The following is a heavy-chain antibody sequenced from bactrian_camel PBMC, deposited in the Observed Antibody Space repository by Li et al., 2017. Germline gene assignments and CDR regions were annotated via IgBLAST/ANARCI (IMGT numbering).Heavy chain of an antibody. CDR1: EYYRTYC. J-gene: IGHJ4*01. V-gene: IGHV3S1*01. D-gene: IGHD4*01. CDR3: AADFADSVFFSDYVMAHY. CDR2: IDASGRTT. Sequence: HVQLVESGGGSVQAGGSLKLACAASEYYRTYCMGWARRTPGKSREGIASIDASGRTTYADFVKGRFTISRDNADNTLYLQMNSLKPEDTATYYCAADFADSVFFSDYVMAHYWGQGTQVTVS.